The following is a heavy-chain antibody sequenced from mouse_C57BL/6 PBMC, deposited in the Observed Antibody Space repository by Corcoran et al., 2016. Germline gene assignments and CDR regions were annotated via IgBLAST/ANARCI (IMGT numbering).Heavy chain of an antibody. J-gene: IGHJ3*01. CDR1: GYTFTDYY. CDR3: ARMGRGFAY. Sequence: EVQLQQSGPELVKPGASVKISCKASGYTFTDYYMNWVKQSHGKSLEWIGDINPNNGGTSYNQKFKGKATLTVDKSSSTAYMELRSLTSEDSAVSYCARMGRGFAYWGQGTLVTVSA. V-gene: IGHV1-26*01. CDR2: INPNNGGT. D-gene: IGHD4-1*01.